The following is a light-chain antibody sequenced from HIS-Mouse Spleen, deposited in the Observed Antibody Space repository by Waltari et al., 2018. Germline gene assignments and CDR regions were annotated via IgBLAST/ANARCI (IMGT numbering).Light chain of an antibody. CDR2: QDS. Sequence: SYELTQPPSVSVSPGQTASITCSGDKLGDKYACWYQQKPGQSLVLVIYQDSKRPSGLPERFSGSNSGNTATLTISGTQAMDEADYYCQAWDSSTAGVVFGGGTKLTVL. J-gene: IGLJ2*01. V-gene: IGLV3-1*01. CDR1: KLGDKY. CDR3: QAWDSSTAGVV.